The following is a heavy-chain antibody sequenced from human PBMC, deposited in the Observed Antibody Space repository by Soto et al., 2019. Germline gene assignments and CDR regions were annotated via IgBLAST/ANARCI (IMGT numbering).Heavy chain of an antibody. Sequence: SEALSLTCALSGDSISSTHWWTWVRPPPGKGLEYIGQIFHSGITNYNPSLESRVTISLDKSKSQFSLELNSVTGADTAIYYCARGFSGYCSGGSCSSFDYWGQGTLVTVS. D-gene: IGHD2-15*01. V-gene: IGHV4-4*02. CDR1: GDSISSTHW. CDR2: IFHSGIT. J-gene: IGHJ4*02. CDR3: ARGFSGYCSGGSCSSFDY.